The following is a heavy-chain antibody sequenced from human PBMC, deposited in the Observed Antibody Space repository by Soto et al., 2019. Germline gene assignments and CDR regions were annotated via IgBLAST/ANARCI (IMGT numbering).Heavy chain of an antibody. D-gene: IGHD3-22*01. V-gene: IGHV1-2*02. J-gene: IGHJ4*02. CDR3: AKPGGYYDSNGPFDC. Sequence: ASVKVSCKASGYTFTGYYMHWVRQAPGQGLEWMGWINPNSGGTNYAQKFQGRVTMTRDTSISTAYMELSRLRSDDTAVYYCAKPGGYYDSNGPFDCWGKGTLVTVSS. CDR1: GYTFTGYY. CDR2: INPNSGGT.